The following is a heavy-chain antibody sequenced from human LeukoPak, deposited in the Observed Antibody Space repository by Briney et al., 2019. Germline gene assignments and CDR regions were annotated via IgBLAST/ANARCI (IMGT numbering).Heavy chain of an antibody. Sequence: SETLSPTCTVSGGSISSYYWSWIRQPPGKGLEWIGYIYYSGSTNYNPSLESRVSISIDTSKNQFSLKLSSVTAADTAVYYCARRNSGYYYSFDYWGQGTLVTVSS. CDR1: GGSISSYY. V-gene: IGHV4-59*08. CDR3: ARRNSGYYYSFDY. D-gene: IGHD3-22*01. J-gene: IGHJ4*02. CDR2: IYYSGST.